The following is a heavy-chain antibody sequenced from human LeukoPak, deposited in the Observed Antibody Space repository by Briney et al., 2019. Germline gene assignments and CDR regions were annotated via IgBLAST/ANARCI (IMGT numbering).Heavy chain of an antibody. V-gene: IGHV1-2*02. J-gene: IGHJ4*02. CDR2: INPNSGGT. CDR1: GYTFTDYY. CDR3: ATDYQGYQPGFDY. D-gene: IGHD2-2*01. Sequence: GASVNVSCKTFGYTFTDYYMHWVRRAPGQGLEWMGWINPNSGGTTYAQRFQGRVTMTTDTSISTAYMEMSSLRSDDTAVYYCATDYQGYQPGFDYWGQGTLVTVSS.